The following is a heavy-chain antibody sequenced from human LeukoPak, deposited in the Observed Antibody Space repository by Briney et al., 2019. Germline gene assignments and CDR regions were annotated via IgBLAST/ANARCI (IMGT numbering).Heavy chain of an antibody. J-gene: IGHJ6*03. Sequence: PGRSLRLSCAASGFAFNSYAMKWVRQVPGKGVEWLAVVLSHGNDQYYADSVQGRFTVSRDNSKNTLYLHMDNLRVEDTAVYFCARVSKPGWFDYYYMDVWGNGTTVIVSS. D-gene: IGHD3-10*01. CDR2: VLSHGNDQ. V-gene: IGHV3-30*04. CDR1: GFAFNSYA. CDR3: ARVSKPGWFDYYYMDV.